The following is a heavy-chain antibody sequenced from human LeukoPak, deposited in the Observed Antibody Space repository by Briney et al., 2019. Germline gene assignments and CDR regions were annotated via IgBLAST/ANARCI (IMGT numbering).Heavy chain of an antibody. J-gene: IGHJ5*02. D-gene: IGHD2-2*01. CDR2: IYYGGST. V-gene: IGHV4-61*01. CDR3: ARDSHFCSGISCDLGWFDP. Sequence: SETLSLTCTVSGGSVSIGLHYWNWIRQPPGKGLEWIGYIYYGGSTDYNPSLKSRVTMAVDTSKNQFSLKLRSVTAADTAVYYCARDSHFCSGISCDLGWFDPWGQGTLVTVSS. CDR1: GGSVSIGLHY.